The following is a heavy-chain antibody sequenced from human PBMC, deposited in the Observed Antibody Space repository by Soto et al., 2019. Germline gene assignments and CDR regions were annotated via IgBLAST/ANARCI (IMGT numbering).Heavy chain of an antibody. J-gene: IGHJ4*02. Sequence: GASVKVSCKASGYTFTSYYMHWVRQAPGQGLEWMGIINPSGGSTSYAQKFQGRVTMTRDTSTSTVYMELSSLRSEDTAVYYCARGDEPDDSSGYWAYWGQGTLVTVSS. CDR2: INPSGGST. CDR3: ARGDEPDDSSGYWAY. D-gene: IGHD3-22*01. CDR1: GYTFTSYY. V-gene: IGHV1-46*01.